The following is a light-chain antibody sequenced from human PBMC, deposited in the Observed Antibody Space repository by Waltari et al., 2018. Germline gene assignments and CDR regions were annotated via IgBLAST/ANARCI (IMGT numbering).Light chain of an antibody. CDR1: QSVNNY. CDR3: QQRSNWPPSIT. J-gene: IGKJ5*01. CDR2: GAS. V-gene: IGKV3-11*01. Sequence: EIVLTQSPATLSLSPGERATLSCMASQSVNNYLAWSPHKPGQTPRLLPYGASNRATGIPARFSASGSGTDFTLTISSLEPEDFAVYNGQQRSNWPPSITLRQGTRLEIK.